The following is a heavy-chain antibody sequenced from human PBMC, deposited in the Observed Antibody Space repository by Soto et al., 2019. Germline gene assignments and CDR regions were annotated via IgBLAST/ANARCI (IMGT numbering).Heavy chain of an antibody. Sequence: PGESLKISCKGSGYSFTSYSIGWVRQMPGKGLEWMGLIYPGDSDTRYSPSFRGHVTISADKSIGIAYLQWSSLKASDTAMYYCARQAAPYNWFDPWGQGTLVTVSS. CDR2: IYPGDSDT. D-gene: IGHD6-13*01. V-gene: IGHV5-51*01. CDR3: ARQAAPYNWFDP. J-gene: IGHJ5*02. CDR1: GYSFTSYS.